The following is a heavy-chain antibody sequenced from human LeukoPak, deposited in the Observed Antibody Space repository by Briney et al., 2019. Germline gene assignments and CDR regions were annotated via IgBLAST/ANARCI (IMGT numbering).Heavy chain of an antibody. Sequence: ASVKVSCKASGYTFTSYAMNWVRQAPGQGLEWMGWINPNSGGTNYAQKFQGRVTMTRDTSISTAYMELSRLRSDDTAVYYCARVVTVSDAFDIWAQGTMVTVSS. CDR2: INPNSGGT. D-gene: IGHD4-11*01. V-gene: IGHV1-2*02. CDR1: GYTFTSYA. J-gene: IGHJ3*02. CDR3: ARVVTVSDAFDI.